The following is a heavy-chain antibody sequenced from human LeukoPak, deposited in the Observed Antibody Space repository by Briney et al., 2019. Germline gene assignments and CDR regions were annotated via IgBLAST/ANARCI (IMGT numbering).Heavy chain of an antibody. CDR3: ARQGFYYYGSGSYYNV. CDR2: INHSGST. CDR1: GGSFSGYY. V-gene: IGHV4-34*01. Sequence: PSETLSLTCAVYGGSFSGYYWSWIRQPPGKGLEWIGEINHSGSTNYSPSLKSRVTISVDTSKNQFSLKLSSVTAADTAVYYCARQGFYYYGSGSYYNVWGQGTLVTVSS. D-gene: IGHD3-10*01. J-gene: IGHJ4*02.